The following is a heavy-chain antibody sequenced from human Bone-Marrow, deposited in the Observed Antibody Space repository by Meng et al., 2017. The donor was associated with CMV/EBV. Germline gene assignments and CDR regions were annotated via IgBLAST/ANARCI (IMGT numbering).Heavy chain of an antibody. CDR2: IRKDGGEE. Sequence: AYGLTLRNYWRKWVRQDPEKGMEWVDNIRKDGGEEYYVDSVKGRFTLSRHNDKSSLYLQMNSMRVEDTAVYYCARGGKGGTTKAFDYWGQGTLVTVSS. CDR1: GLTLRNYW. D-gene: IGHD1-1*01. V-gene: IGHV3-7*03. J-gene: IGHJ4*02. CDR3: ARGGKGGTTKAFDY.